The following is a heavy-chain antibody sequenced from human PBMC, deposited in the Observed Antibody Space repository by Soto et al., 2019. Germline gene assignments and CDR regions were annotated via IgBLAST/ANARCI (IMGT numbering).Heavy chain of an antibody. J-gene: IGHJ4*02. CDR3: ARDPATAYGSSSFDY. D-gene: IGHD6-6*01. CDR1: GYTFTTYG. V-gene: IGHV1-18*04. CDR2: ISAYDGNT. Sequence: QIQLVQSGAEVKKPGASVKVSCKASGYTFTTYGITWLRQAPGQGLEWMGWISAYDGNTKNAQKLQGRVSMTTDPSTSTAYMELRSLRSDDTAVYYCARDPATAYGSSSFDYWGQGTLVTVSS.